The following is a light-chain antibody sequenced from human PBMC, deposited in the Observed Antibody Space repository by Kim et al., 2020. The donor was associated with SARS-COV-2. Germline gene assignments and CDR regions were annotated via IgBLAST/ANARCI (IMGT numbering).Light chain of an antibody. J-gene: IGLJ3*02. CDR1: NIGSKS. CDR2: YDS. Sequence: PGKTAGITCGGNNIGSKSVHWYQQKPGQAPVLVIYYDSDRPSGIPERFSGSNSGNTATLTISRVEAGDEADYYCQVWDSSSDHWVFGGGTQLTVL. CDR3: QVWDSSSDHWV. V-gene: IGLV3-21*04.